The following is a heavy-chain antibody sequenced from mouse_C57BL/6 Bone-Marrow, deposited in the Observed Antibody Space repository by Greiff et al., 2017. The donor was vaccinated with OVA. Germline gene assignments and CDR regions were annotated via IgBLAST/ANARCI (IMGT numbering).Heavy chain of an antibody. J-gene: IGHJ3*01. Sequence: EVQGVESGGGLVKPGGSLKLSCAASGFTFSSYAMSWVRQTPEKRLEWVATISDGGSYTYYPDNVKGRFTISRDNAKNNLYLQMSHLKSEDTAMYYCARDRPPKNAWFAYWGQGTLVTVSA. CDR2: ISDGGSYT. V-gene: IGHV5-4*01. CDR3: ARDRPPKNAWFAY. D-gene: IGHD1-3*01. CDR1: GFTFSSYA.